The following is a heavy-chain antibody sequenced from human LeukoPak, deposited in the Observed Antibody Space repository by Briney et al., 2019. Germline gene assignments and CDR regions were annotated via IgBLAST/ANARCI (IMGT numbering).Heavy chain of an antibody. D-gene: IGHD2-2*01. CDR3: AKSVPAAMVYYYMDV. J-gene: IGHJ6*03. V-gene: IGHV3-30*02. CDR2: IRYDGSNK. CDR1: GFTFSSYG. Sequence: PGGSLRLSCAASGFTFSSYGMHWVRQAPGKGLEWVAFIRYDGSNKYYADSVKGRFTISRDNSKNTLYLQMYSLRAEDTAVYYCAKSVPAAMVYYYMDVWGKGTTVTVSS.